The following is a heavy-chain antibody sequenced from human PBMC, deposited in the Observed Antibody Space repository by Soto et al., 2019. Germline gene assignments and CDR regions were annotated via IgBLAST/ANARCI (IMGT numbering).Heavy chain of an antibody. J-gene: IGHJ4*02. D-gene: IGHD1-1*01. V-gene: IGHV4-30-4*01. CDR3: ARDRSNSPDLFDS. Sequence: SETLSLTCGVSGGSIDNYEYYWTWIRQPPGEGLEWIGHIYYTGSTSYNPSLESRVTISLDTSKNQFSLKVNSVSAADTAVYFCARDRSNSPDLFDSWGQGTLVTVSS. CDR1: GGSIDNYEYY. CDR2: IYYTGST.